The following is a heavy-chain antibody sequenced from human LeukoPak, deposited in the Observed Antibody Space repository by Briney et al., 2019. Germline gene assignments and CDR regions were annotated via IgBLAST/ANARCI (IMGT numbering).Heavy chain of an antibody. Sequence: PGGSLRLSCAASGFTFSSYDMNWVRQPQGKGLERVSYISSSGSTIYYADSVKGRFTISRDNAKNSLYLQMNSLRAEDTAVYYCARFHDYSNYGRYYYYGMDVWGQGTTVTVSS. CDR3: ARFHDYSNYGRYYYYGMDV. V-gene: IGHV3-48*03. CDR2: ISSSGSTI. J-gene: IGHJ6*02. D-gene: IGHD4-11*01. CDR1: GFTFSSYD.